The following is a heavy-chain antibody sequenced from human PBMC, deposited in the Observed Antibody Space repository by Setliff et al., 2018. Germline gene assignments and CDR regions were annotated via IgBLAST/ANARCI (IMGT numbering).Heavy chain of an antibody. Sequence: SCAASGLTFSSYWMSWVRQAPGKGLEWVANIKQDGSEKYYVDSVKGRFTISRDNAKNSLYLQMNSLRAEDTAVYYCARVYGASVWGNYPVDYWGQGTLVTVSS. D-gene: IGHD3-16*02. CDR3: ARVYGASVWGNYPVDY. V-gene: IGHV3-7*03. CDR2: IKQDGSEK. CDR1: GLTFSSYW. J-gene: IGHJ4*02.